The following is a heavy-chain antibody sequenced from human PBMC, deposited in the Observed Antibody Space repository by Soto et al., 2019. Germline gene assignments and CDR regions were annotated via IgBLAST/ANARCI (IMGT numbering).Heavy chain of an antibody. CDR1: GFTFDDYA. Sequence: EVQLVESGGGLVQPGRSLRLSCAASGFTFDDYAMHWVRQAPGKGLEWVSGISWNSGSIGYADSVKGRFTISRDNAKNSLYLQMNSLRAEDTALYYCANDYYDRSEPEYFQHWGQGTLVTVSS. V-gene: IGHV3-9*01. CDR3: ANDYYDRSEPEYFQH. D-gene: IGHD3-22*01. CDR2: ISWNSGSI. J-gene: IGHJ1*01.